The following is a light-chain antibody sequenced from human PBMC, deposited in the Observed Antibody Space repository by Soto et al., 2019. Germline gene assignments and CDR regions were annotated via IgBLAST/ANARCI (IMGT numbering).Light chain of an antibody. Sequence: QSDLTQPASVSGSPGQSITISCTGTGSDVGGYNYVSWYQQHPGKAPKLMIYDVSNRPSGVSNRFSGSKSGNTASLTISGLQAEDEADYYCSSYTSSSTLGFGTGTKLTVL. CDR2: DVS. CDR3: SSYTSSSTLG. CDR1: GSDVGGYNY. V-gene: IGLV2-14*01. J-gene: IGLJ1*01.